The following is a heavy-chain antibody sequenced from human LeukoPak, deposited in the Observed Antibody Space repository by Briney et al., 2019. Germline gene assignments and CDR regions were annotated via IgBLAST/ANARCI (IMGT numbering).Heavy chain of an antibody. J-gene: IGHJ4*02. CDR1: GFTFSSYE. D-gene: IGHD3-10*01. V-gene: IGHV3-48*03. Sequence: GGSLRLSCAASGFTFSSYEMNWVRQAPGEGLEWVSYISSSVSTIYYTDSVKGRFTISRDNAKNSLYLQMNSLRAEDTAVYYCVRSGSYPDYWGQGTLVTVSS. CDR2: ISSSVSTI. CDR3: VRSGSYPDY.